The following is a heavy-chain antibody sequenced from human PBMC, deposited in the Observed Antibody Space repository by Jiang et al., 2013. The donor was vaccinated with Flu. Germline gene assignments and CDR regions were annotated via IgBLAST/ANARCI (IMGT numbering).Heavy chain of an antibody. D-gene: IGHD2/OR15-2a*01. CDR2: INPNGGST. CDR1: GYTFTSYY. CDR3: ARDNSPKGFDP. J-gene: IGHJ5*02. V-gene: IGHV1-46*01. Sequence: GASVKVSCKASGYTFTSYYIHWVRQAPGQGLEWMGIINPNGGSTSYAQKFQGRVTMTRDTSTNTVYMELSSLRSEDTAMYYCARDNSPKGFDPWGQGTLVTVSS.